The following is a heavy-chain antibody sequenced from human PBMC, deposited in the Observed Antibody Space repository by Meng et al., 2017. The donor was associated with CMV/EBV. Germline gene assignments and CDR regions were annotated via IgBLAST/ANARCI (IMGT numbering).Heavy chain of an antibody. CDR2: IIPILGIA. CDR3: ARAPYYYDSSGSPDAFDI. J-gene: IGHJ3*02. Sequence: SVKVSCKASGGTFSSYAISWVRQAPGQGLEWMGGIIPILGIANYAQKFQGRVTITADKSTSTAYMELSSLRSEDTAVYYCARAPYYYDSSGSPDAFDIWGQGTMVTVSS. V-gene: IGHV1-69*10. CDR1: GGTFSSYA. D-gene: IGHD3-22*01.